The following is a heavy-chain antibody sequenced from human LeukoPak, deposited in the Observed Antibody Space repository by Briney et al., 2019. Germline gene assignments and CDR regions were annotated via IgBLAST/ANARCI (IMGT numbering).Heavy chain of an antibody. D-gene: IGHD5-12*01. CDR3: ARHRSNVDIVATSSSSRNWFDP. Sequence: SETLSLTCAVYGGSFRGYYWSWIRQPPGKGLEWIGESNHSGSTNYNPSLKSRGNISGDTSKHQFSLKLSSVTAADTAVYYCARHRSNVDIVATSSSSRNWFDPWGQGTLVTVSS. CDR2: SNHSGST. CDR1: GGSFRGYY. J-gene: IGHJ5*02. V-gene: IGHV4-34*01.